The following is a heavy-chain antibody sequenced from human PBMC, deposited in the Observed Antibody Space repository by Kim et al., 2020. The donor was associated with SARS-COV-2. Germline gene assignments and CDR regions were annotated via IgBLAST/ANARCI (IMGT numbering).Heavy chain of an antibody. J-gene: IGHJ4*02. CDR2: ISYDGSNK. V-gene: IGHV3-30*18. Sequence: GGSLRLSCAASGFTFSSYGMHWVRQAPGKGLEWVAVISYDGSNKYYADSVKGRFTISRDNSKNTLYLQMNSLRAEDTAVYYCAKVPYYDFWSGYFAYWGQGTLVTVSS. CDR3: AKVPYYDFWSGYFAY. D-gene: IGHD3-3*01. CDR1: GFTFSSYG.